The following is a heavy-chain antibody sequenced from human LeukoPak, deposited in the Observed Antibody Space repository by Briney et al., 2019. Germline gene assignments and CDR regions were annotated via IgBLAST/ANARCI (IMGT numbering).Heavy chain of an antibody. J-gene: IGHJ3*02. D-gene: IGHD6-19*01. CDR1: GGSISSGSYY. CDR2: IYYSGST. V-gene: IGHV4-39*01. Sequence: SQTLSLTCTVSGGSISSGSYYWGWIRQPPGKGLEWIGSIYYSGSTYYNPSLKSRVTISVDTSKNQFSLKLSSVTAADTAVYYCASRPSGWYGDAFDIWGQGTMVTVSS. CDR3: ASRPSGWYGDAFDI.